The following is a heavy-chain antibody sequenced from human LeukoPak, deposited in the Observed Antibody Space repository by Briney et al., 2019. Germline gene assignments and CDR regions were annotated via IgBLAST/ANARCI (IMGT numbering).Heavy chain of an antibody. D-gene: IGHD3-22*01. Sequence: SETLSLTSTVSGGSISSYYWSWIRQPPGKGLEWIGYIYYSGSTNYNPSLKSRVTISVDTSKNQFSLKLSSVTAADTAVYYCARDLIRYDSSGYYYHDAFDIWGQGTMGTVSS. J-gene: IGHJ3*02. CDR2: IYYSGST. CDR1: GGSISSYY. V-gene: IGHV4-59*01. CDR3: ARDLIRYDSSGYYYHDAFDI.